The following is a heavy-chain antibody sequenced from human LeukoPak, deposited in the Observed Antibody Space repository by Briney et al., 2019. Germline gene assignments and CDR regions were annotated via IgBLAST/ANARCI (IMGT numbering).Heavy chain of an antibody. Sequence: ASVKVSCKASGGTFSRYAISWVRQAPRQGREWMGRIIPILGIANYAQKFQGRVTITADKSTSTAYMERSSLRSEDTAVYYCARASSGSYRWYYYGMDVWGQGTTVTVSS. D-gene: IGHD3-10*01. CDR2: IIPILGIA. CDR3: ARASSGSYRWYYYGMDV. V-gene: IGHV1-69*04. CDR1: GGTFSRYA. J-gene: IGHJ6*02.